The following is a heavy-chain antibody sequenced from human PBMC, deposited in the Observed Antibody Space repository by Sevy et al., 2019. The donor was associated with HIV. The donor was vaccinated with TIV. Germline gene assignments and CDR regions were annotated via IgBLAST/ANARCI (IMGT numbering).Heavy chain of an antibody. CDR1: GGSISSYY. CDR3: ARAETIATSYYYYGMDV. CDR2: IYYSGSA. Sequence: SETLSLTCTVSGGSISSYYWSWIRQPPGKGLEWIGYIYYSGSANYNPPLKSRVTISVDTSQNKFSLKLSSVTAADTAVYYCARAETIATSYYYYGMDVWGQGTTVTVSS. D-gene: IGHD6-13*01. J-gene: IGHJ6*02. V-gene: IGHV4-59*01.